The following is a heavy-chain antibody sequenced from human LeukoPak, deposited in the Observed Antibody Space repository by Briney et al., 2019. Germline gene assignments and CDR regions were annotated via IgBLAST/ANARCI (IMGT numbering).Heavy chain of an antibody. D-gene: IGHD4-17*01. V-gene: IGHV3-53*01. CDR2: IYSGGNT. J-gene: IGHJ3*01. CDR3: TRHTRDYRDYFDAFDL. Sequence: GGSLRLSCAASGFNVRSNYMSWVRQAPGKGLEWVSVIYSGGNTYYADSVKGRFTISRDNSKNTLYLQMNSLRVEDTAVYFCTRHTRDYRDYFDAFDLWGQGTMVTVSS. CDR1: GFNVRSNY.